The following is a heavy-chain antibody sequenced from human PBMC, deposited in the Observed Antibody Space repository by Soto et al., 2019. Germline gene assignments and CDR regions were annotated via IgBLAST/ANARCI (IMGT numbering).Heavy chain of an antibody. CDR1: GGSISSSSYY. V-gene: IGHV4-39*01. J-gene: IGHJ5*02. CDR2: IYYSGST. CDR3: ASHYDFWSGYYWYNWFDP. Sequence: SETLSLTCTVSGGSISSSSYYWGWIRQPPGEGLEWIGSIYYSGSTYYNPSLKSRVTISVDTSKNQFSLKLSSVTAADTAVYYCASHYDFWSGYYWYNWFDPWGQGTLVTVSS. D-gene: IGHD3-3*01.